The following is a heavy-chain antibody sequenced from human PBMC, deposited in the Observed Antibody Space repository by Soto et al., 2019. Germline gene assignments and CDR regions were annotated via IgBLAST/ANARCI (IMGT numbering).Heavy chain of an antibody. J-gene: IGHJ3*02. Sequence: SETLSLTCTVSGDSISSGGSYWKCIRQRPGKGLEWMGYIFYSGSFYYTPSLRGRVMMSADTSKNQFYLRLSSVTAADTAVYYCARGYDILTGSLGAFDIWGQGTMVTVSS. V-gene: IGHV4-31*03. CDR2: IFYSGSF. D-gene: IGHD3-9*01. CDR3: ARGYDILTGSLGAFDI. CDR1: GDSISSGGSY.